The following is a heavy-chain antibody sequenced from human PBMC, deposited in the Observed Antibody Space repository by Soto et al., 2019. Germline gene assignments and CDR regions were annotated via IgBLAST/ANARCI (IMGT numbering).Heavy chain of an antibody. V-gene: IGHV4-34*01. CDR3: ARGEVVPAAIFDY. D-gene: IGHD2-2*01. Sequence: PSYSLALTCAVYGGSLSGYYWSGICQPPGKGLEWIGEINHSGSTNYNPSLKSRVTISVDTSKNQFSLKLSSVTAADTAVYYCARGEVVPAAIFDYWGQGTLVTVSS. CDR2: INHSGST. CDR1: GGSLSGYY. J-gene: IGHJ4*02.